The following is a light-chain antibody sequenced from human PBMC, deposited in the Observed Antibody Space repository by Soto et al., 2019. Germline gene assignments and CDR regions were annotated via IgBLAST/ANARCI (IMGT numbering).Light chain of an antibody. J-gene: IGKJ5*01. Sequence: EVVLTQSPGTLSLSPGERATLSCRTSQSISNSYLAWYQQKPGQAPRLLIYGASSRATGIPDRFSGSGSGTEFTLTNSRLEPEDFAVYYCQQYDNSPITFGQGTRLEIK. CDR1: QSISNSY. V-gene: IGKV3-20*01. CDR2: GAS. CDR3: QQYDNSPIT.